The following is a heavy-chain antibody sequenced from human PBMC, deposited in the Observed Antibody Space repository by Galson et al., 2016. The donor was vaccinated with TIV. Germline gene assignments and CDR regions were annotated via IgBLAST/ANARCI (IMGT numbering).Heavy chain of an antibody. CDR1: GDTFSSFV. V-gene: IGHV1-69*13. Sequence: SVKVSCKASGDTFSSFVISWVRQAPGQGLEWMGGIIPLFGEAHYAQKFQGRVTISADESTSTVYMELSGLRSGDTAMYYCAKCRNTAMDTYYYYYGLDGWGQGTTVIVSS. CDR2: IIPLFGEA. J-gene: IGHJ6*02. CDR3: AKCRNTAMDTYYYYYGLDG. D-gene: IGHD5-18*01.